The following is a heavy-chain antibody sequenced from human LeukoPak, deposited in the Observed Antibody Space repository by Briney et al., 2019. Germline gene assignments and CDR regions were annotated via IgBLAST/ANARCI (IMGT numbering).Heavy chain of an antibody. D-gene: IGHD1/OR15-1a*01. Sequence: PSETLSLTCAVYGGSFSGYYWSWIRQPPGKGLEWIGEINHSGSTNYNPSLKSRVTVSVDTSKNQFSLKLTSVTAADTAVYYCARATGTTMVGWFDPWGQGTLVIVSS. J-gene: IGHJ5*02. V-gene: IGHV4-34*01. CDR2: INHSGST. CDR1: GGSFSGYY. CDR3: ARATGTTMVGWFDP.